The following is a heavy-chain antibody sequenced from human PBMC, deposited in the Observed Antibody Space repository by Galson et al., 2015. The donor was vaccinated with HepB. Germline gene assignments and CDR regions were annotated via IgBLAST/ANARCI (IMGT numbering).Heavy chain of an antibody. Sequence: SLRLSCAASGFTFSSYAMHWVRQAPGKGLGWVAVISYDGSNKYYADSVKGRFTISRDNSKNTLYLQMNSLRAEDTAVYYCAREGAYYDSSGYYDPFIDYWGQGTLVTVSS. J-gene: IGHJ4*02. V-gene: IGHV3-30*04. CDR1: GFTFSSYA. CDR3: AREGAYYDSSGYYDPFIDY. D-gene: IGHD3-22*01. CDR2: ISYDGSNK.